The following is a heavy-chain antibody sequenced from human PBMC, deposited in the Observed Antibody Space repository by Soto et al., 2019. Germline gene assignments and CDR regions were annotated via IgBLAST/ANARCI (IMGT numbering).Heavy chain of an antibody. Sequence: EVQLVESGGGLVQPGGSLRLYWAASGFTFSSYAMHWVRQAPGKGLEYVSAITSNGGNTDYASSVKGRFTISRDNSKNTLYLQMGSLRAEDMAVYYCARRIPFGYGMDVWGQGTTVTVSS. J-gene: IGHJ6*02. D-gene: IGHD2-21*01. CDR3: ARRIPFGYGMDV. V-gene: IGHV3-64*01. CDR2: ITSNGGNT. CDR1: GFTFSSYA.